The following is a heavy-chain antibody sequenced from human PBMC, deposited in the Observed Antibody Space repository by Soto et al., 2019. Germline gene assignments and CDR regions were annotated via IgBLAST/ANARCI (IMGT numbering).Heavy chain of an antibody. J-gene: IGHJ3*02. CDR3: AREGVIVVVSAFDI. Sequence: LSLTCTVSGCSISSGDYYWSWIRHPPGKGLEWIGYIYYGGSTYYNPSLKSRVTISVDTSKNQFSLKLSSVTAADTAVYYCAREGVIVVVSAFDIWGQGTMVTVSS. V-gene: IGHV4-30-4*01. CDR2: IYYGGST. CDR1: GCSISSGDYY. D-gene: IGHD3-22*01.